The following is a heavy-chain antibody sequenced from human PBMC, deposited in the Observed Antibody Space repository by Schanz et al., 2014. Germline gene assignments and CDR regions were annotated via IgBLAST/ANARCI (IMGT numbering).Heavy chain of an antibody. CDR3: VSQTGSPNY. J-gene: IGHJ4*02. V-gene: IGHV3-7*02. CDR1: TFTFSSDW. CDR2: IKHDGSVK. Sequence: EVQLVESGGGWVQPGGSLRLSCAASTFTFSSDWMSWVRQAPGKGPEWVANIKHDGSVKDYVDSVEGRFTISRDNAKRSLFLQMNSLRVEDTAVYFCVSQTGSPNYWGQGTLVTVSS. D-gene: IGHD6-13*01.